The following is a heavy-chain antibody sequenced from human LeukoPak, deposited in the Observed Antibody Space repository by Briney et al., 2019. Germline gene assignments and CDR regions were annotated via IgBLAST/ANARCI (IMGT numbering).Heavy chain of an antibody. D-gene: IGHD3-10*01. CDR3: ARTSPGGYGSGSYYMGFDY. J-gene: IGHJ4*02. Sequence: PGRSLRLSCAASGFTFSSYGLHWVRQAPGKGLEWVAVIWYDGSNKYYADSVKGRFTISRDNSKNTLYLQMNSLRAEDAAVYYCARTSPGGYGSGSYYMGFDYWGQGTLVTVSS. V-gene: IGHV3-33*01. CDR2: IWYDGSNK. CDR1: GFTFSSYG.